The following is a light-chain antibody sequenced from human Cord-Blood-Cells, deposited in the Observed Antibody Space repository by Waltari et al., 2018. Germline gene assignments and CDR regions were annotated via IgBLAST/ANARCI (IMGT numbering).Light chain of an antibody. Sequence: DIKMTQSPSSLSASVGDRVTITCRASPSISSYLNLYQQKPGKAPNLLIYAASSSQSGVPSSFSGSGSGTDFTLTISSLQPEDFATYYCHQSYSTLTWTFGQGTKVEIK. V-gene: IGKV1-39*01. CDR1: PSISSY. J-gene: IGKJ1*01. CDR2: AAS. CDR3: HQSYSTLTWT.